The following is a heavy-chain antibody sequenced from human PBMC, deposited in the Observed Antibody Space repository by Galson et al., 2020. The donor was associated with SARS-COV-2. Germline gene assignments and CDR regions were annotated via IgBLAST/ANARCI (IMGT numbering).Heavy chain of an antibody. CDR1: GGTFSSYS. V-gene: IGHV1-69*13. D-gene: IGHD4-4*01. CDR2: IIPIFGTA. CDR3: ATAPTVITGGWFDP. Sequence: SVKVSCKASGGTFSSYSISWVRQAPGQGLEWMGGIIPIFGTANYAQKFQGRVTITADESTSTAYMELSSLRSEDTAVYYCATAPTVITGGWFDPWGQGTLVTVSS. J-gene: IGHJ5*02.